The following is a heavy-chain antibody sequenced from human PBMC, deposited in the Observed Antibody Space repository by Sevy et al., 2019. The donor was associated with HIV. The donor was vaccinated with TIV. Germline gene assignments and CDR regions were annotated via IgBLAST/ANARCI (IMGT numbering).Heavy chain of an antibody. J-gene: IGHJ5*02. V-gene: IGHV1-18*01. CDR3: ARCLGGLRPWEYNWFDP. Sequence: ASVKVSCEASGYSFASYGISWVRQAPGQGLEWMGWVTPYNGNKKYPEKLQGRVSMTTDTSTSTGYMELRSLRSDDTAVYYCARCLGGLRPWEYNWFDPWGQGTLVTVSS. D-gene: IGHD1-26*01. CDR1: GYSFASYG. CDR2: VTPYNGNK.